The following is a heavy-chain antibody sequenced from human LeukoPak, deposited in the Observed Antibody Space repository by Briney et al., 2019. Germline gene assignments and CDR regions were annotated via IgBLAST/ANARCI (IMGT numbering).Heavy chain of an antibody. CDR3: ARGRSPGLRFLEWKTENYFDY. J-gene: IGHJ4*02. Sequence: PSGTLSLTCAVSGGSIRSSSYYWGWIRQPPGKGLEWIGSIYYSGSTYYNPSLKSRVTISVDTSKNQFSLKLSSVTAADTAVYYCARGRSPGLRFLEWKTENYFDYWGQGTLVTVSS. D-gene: IGHD3-3*01. V-gene: IGHV4-39*07. CDR2: IYYSGST. CDR1: GGSIRSSSYY.